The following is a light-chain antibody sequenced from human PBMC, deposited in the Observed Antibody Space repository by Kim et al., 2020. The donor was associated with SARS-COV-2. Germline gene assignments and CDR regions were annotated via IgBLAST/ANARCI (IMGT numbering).Light chain of an antibody. CDR3: QAWDSSTSVV. Sequence: SYELTQPPSVSVSPGQTASITCSGDKLGDKYASWYQQKPGQSPVVVIYQDTKRPSGIPERFSGSNSGNTATLTISGTQAMDEADYYCQAWDSSTSVVFGVGTKLTVL. CDR2: QDT. J-gene: IGLJ2*01. CDR1: KLGDKY. V-gene: IGLV3-1*01.